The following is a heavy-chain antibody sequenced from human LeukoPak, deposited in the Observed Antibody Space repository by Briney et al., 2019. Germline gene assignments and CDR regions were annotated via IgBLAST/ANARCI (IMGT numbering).Heavy chain of an antibody. CDR3: TTYYYNSGPCKD. CDR1: GLSVRGNY. Sequence: GGSLRLSCAASGLSVRGNYMSWVRQAPGKGLEWVSVLYSGGNTFYADSVKGRFTISRDNSRNTLYLQMSSLRAEDTAMYYCTTYYYNSGPCKDWGQGTLVTVSS. V-gene: IGHV3-66*01. J-gene: IGHJ4*02. CDR2: LYSGGNT. D-gene: IGHD3-22*01.